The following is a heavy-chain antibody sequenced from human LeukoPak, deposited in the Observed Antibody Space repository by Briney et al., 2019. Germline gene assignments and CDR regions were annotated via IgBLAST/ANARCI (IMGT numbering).Heavy chain of an antibody. CDR2: ISWNGGTI. J-gene: IGHJ2*01. D-gene: IGHD3-3*01. CDR1: GFTFEDYA. V-gene: IGHV3-9*03. CDR3: AKGGGDFWSGSWYFDL. Sequence: GGSLRLSCAASGFTFEDYAMHWVRQPPGKGLEWVSGISWNGGTIAYAESVKGRFTISRDDAKNSLYLQMNSLRDEDMALYYCAKGGGDFWSGSWYFDLWGRGTLVTVSS.